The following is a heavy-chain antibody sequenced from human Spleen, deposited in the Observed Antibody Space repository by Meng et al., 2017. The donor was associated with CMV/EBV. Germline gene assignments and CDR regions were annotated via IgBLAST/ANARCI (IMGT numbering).Heavy chain of an antibody. CDR3: ARETDGSGSSYGMDL. D-gene: IGHD3-10*01. J-gene: IGHJ6*02. V-gene: IGHV4-34*01. CDR1: GGSFSGYY. CDR2: INHSGST. Sequence: SETLSLTCAVYGGSFSGYYWSWIRQPPGKGLEWIGEINHSGSTNYNPSLKSRVTISVDTSKNQFSLKLRSVTAADTAMYYCARETDGSGSSYGMDLWGQGTTVTVSS.